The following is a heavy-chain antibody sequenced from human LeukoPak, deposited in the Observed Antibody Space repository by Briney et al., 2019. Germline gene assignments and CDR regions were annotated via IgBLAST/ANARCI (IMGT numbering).Heavy chain of an antibody. CDR1: GGSISGYY. CDR2: MYYSGTT. V-gene: IGHV4-59*01. CDR3: VRERGSTTKPYYFDY. Sequence: PSETLSLTCIVSGGSISGYYWSWIRRPPGKGLEWIGYMYYSGTTNHNPSLKSRVTISVDTSKNQFSLKLTSVTAAGTAVYYCVRERGSTTKPYYFDYWGQGKLVTVSS. D-gene: IGHD3-16*01. J-gene: IGHJ4*02.